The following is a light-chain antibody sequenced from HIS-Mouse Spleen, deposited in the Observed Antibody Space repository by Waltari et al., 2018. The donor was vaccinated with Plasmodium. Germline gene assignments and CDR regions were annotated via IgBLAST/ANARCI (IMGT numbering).Light chain of an antibody. CDR2: CAS. Sequence: EIVLTQSPGTLSLSPGERATLSCRASQSVSSSYLAWYQQKPGQAPRLLIYCASSRATGIPDRFSGSGSGTDFTLTISRLEPEDFAVYYCQQYGGSPPTFGQGTKVEIK. V-gene: IGKV3-20*01. J-gene: IGKJ1*01. CDR1: QSVSSSY. CDR3: QQYGGSPPT.